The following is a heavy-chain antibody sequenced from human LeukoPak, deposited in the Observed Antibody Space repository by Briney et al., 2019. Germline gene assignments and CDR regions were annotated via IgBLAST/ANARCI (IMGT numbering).Heavy chain of an antibody. J-gene: IGHJ5*02. CDR1: GFTFSSYG. CDR3: AKNAQISMYNWFDP. D-gene: IGHD2/OR15-2a*01. V-gene: IGHV3-48*02. Sequence: GGALRLSCAASGFTFSSYGMNWVRQAPGKGLEWVSYISSSSSTIYYGDSVKGRFTISRDNAKNSLYLQMNSLRDEDTAVYYCAKNAQISMYNWFDPWGQETLVTVSS. CDR2: ISSSSSTI.